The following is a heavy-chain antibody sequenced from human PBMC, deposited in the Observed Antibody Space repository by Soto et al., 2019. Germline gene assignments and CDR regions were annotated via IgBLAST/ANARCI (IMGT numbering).Heavy chain of an antibody. CDR2: ISAYNGNT. J-gene: IGHJ3*02. CDR3: ARDRGYCSGGSCPDAFDI. CDR1: GYTFTSYG. D-gene: IGHD2-15*01. Sequence: ASVKVSCKASGYTFTSYGISWVRQAPGQGLEWMGWISAYNGNTNYAQKPQGRVTMTTDTSTSTAYMELRSLRSDDTAVYYCARDRGYCSGGSCPDAFDIWGQGTMVTVSS. V-gene: IGHV1-18*01.